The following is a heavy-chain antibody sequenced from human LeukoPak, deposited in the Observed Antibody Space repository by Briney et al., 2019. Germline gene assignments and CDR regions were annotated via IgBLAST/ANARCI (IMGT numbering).Heavy chain of an antibody. Sequence: GGSLRLSCAASGFTFSRYWMTWVRQAPGKGLEWVANIKQDGSEKYYVDSVKGRFTISRDNAKNTLYLQMNSLRTEDTAVYYCACYGIAPPYWGQGTLVTVSS. D-gene: IGHD2-15*01. CDR1: GFTFSRYW. CDR2: IKQDGSEK. V-gene: IGHV3-7*02. J-gene: IGHJ4*02. CDR3: ACYGIAPPY.